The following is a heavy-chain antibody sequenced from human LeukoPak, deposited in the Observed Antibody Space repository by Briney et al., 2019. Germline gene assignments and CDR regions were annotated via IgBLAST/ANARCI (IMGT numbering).Heavy chain of an antibody. CDR3: ARGRVLRYFDWLLSGAFDI. CDR2: ISAYNGNT. J-gene: IGHJ3*02. Sequence: ASVKVSCKASGYTFTSHGISWVRQAPGQGLEWMGWISAYNGNTNYAQKLQGRVTMTTDTSTSTAYMELRSLRSDDTAVYYCARGRVLRYFDWLLSGAFDIWGQGTMVTVSS. CDR1: GYTFTSHG. V-gene: IGHV1-18*01. D-gene: IGHD3-9*01.